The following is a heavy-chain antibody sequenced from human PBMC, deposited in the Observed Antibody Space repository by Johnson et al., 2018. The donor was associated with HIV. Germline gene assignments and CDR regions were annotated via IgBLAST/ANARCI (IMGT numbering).Heavy chain of an antibody. D-gene: IGHD2-15*01. CDR2: ISISGSTI. CDR3: ARDKGYCSGGSCAYDAFDI. V-gene: IGHV3-48*04. J-gene: IGHJ3*02. Sequence: VQLVESGGGVERPGGSLRLSCAASGFTFDDYGMSWVRQAPGKGLEWVSYISISGSTIYYADSVKGRFTISRDNAKKSLYLQMNSLRAEDTAVYYCARDKGYCSGGSCAYDAFDIWGQGTMVTVSA. CDR1: GFTFDDYG.